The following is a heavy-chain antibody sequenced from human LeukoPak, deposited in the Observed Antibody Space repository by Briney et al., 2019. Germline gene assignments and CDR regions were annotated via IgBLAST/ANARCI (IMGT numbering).Heavy chain of an antibody. CDR3: ARHGDILNPVQGYYFDS. J-gene: IGHJ4*02. D-gene: IGHD3-9*01. CDR2: INDRGTT. Sequence: SETLSLTYTVSGDPISGSSNYKWSWIRQPPGKGLEWIGYINDRGTTIYNPSLTSRVTISLGTSDKQFSLKLHSVTAADTAVYFCARHGDILNPVQGYYFDSWGQGTLLTVSS. V-gene: IGHV4-59*08. CDR1: GDPISGSSNYK.